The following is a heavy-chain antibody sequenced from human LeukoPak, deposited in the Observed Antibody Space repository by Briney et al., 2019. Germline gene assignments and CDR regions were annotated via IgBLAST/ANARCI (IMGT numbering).Heavy chain of an antibody. CDR1: GFTFSSYV. CDR2: ISYDGSNK. CDR3: AKERAVAGILWYYGMDV. V-gene: IGHV3-30*18. Sequence: GGSLRLSCETAGFTFSSYVMHWVRQAPGKGLEWVAVISYDGSNKYYADSVKGRFTISRDNSKNTLYLQMNSLRAEDTAVYYCAKERAVAGILWYYGMDVWGQGTTVTVSS. J-gene: IGHJ6*02. D-gene: IGHD6-19*01.